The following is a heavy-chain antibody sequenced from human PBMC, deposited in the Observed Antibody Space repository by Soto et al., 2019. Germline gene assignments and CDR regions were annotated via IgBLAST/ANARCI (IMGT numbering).Heavy chain of an antibody. CDR1: GGSISSSSYY. V-gene: IGHV4-39*01. CDR3: ATERGFRGVMMIWFDP. Sequence: SETLSLTCTVSGGSISSSSYYWGWIRQPPGKGLEWIGSIYYSGSTYYNPSLKSRVTISVDTSKNQFSLKLSSVTAADTAVYYCATERGFRGVMMIWFDPWGQGTLVTVSS. J-gene: IGHJ5*02. D-gene: IGHD3-16*01. CDR2: IYYSGST.